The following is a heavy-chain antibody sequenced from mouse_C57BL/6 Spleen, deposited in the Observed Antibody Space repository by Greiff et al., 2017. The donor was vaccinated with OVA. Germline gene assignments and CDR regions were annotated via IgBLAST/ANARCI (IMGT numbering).Heavy chain of an antibody. CDR2: INPNYGST. CDR1: GYSFTDYN. CDR3: ARRPKTDQSTYYIDY. J-gene: IGHJ2*01. Sequence: VQLKESGPELVKPGASVKISCKASGYSFTDYNMNWVKQSHGQSLEWIGVINPNYGSTSYNQKFKGKATLTVDQSSSTAYMQLNSLTSEDSAVYYCARRPKTDQSTYYIDYWGQGTTLTVSS. D-gene: IGHD3-2*02. V-gene: IGHV1-39*01.